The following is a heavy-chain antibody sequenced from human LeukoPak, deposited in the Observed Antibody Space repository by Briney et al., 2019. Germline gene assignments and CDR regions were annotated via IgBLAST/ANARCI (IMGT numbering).Heavy chain of an antibody. Sequence: SETLSLTXTVSGGSISSYYWSWIRQPPGKGLEWIGYIYYSGSTNYNPSLKSRVTMSVDTSKNQFSLKLSSVTAADTAVYYCASGMATTTPFDYWGQGTLVTVSS. CDR1: GGSISSYY. J-gene: IGHJ4*02. CDR3: ASGMATTTPFDY. CDR2: IYYSGST. D-gene: IGHD5-24*01. V-gene: IGHV4-59*01.